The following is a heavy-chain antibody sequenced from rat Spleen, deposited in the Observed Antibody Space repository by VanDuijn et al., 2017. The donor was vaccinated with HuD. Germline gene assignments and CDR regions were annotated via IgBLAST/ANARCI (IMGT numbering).Heavy chain of an antibody. V-gene: IGHV5-58*01. CDR3: ASLRVPFDY. J-gene: IGHJ2*01. D-gene: IGHD1-11*01. CDR1: GFTFSKYW. CDR2: ISSDGFNT. Sequence: EVQLVETGGGLVQPGRSLKLSCVASGFTFSKYWMYWVRRAPGKGLEWVSSISSDGFNTYYPDSVKGRFTISRDNAKSTLYLQMDSLRSEDTATYYCASLRVPFDYWGQGVMVTVSS.